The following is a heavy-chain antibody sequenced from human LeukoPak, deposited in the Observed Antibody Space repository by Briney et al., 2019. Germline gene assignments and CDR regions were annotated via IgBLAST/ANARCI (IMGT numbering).Heavy chain of an antibody. J-gene: IGHJ5*02. CDR2: INSDGSST. CDR3: ARVVNYDFWSGLNH. D-gene: IGHD3-3*01. V-gene: IGHV3-74*01. CDR1: GFTFSSYW. Sequence: PGGSLRLSCAASGFTFSSYWMHWVRQAPGKGLVWVSRINSDGSSTSYADSVKGRFTISRDNAKNTLYLQMNSLRAEDTAVDYCARVVNYDFWSGLNHWGQGTLVTVSS.